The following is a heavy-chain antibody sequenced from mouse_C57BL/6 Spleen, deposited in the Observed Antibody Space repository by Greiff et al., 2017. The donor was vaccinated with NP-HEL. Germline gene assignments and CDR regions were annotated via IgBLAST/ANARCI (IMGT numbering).Heavy chain of an antibody. CDR3: ARSGWLRDAMDY. J-gene: IGHJ4*01. D-gene: IGHD2-3*01. CDR1: GYAFSSYW. Sequence: VQLQQSGAELVKPGASVKISCKASGYAFSSYWMNWVKQRPGKGLEWIGQIYPGDGDTNYNGKFKGKATLTADKSSSTAYMQLSSLTSEDSAVYFCARSGWLRDAMDYWGQGTSVTVSS. CDR2: IYPGDGDT. V-gene: IGHV1-80*01.